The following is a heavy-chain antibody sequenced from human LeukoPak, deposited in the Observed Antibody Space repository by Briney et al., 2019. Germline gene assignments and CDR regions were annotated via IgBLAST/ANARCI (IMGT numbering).Heavy chain of an antibody. V-gene: IGHV1-2*02. CDR3: ARDLAFDSLSDIMDV. CDR2: INPNSGGT. Sequence: ASVKVSCKASGYTFTGYYMHWVRQAPGRGLEWMGWINPNSGGTNYAQKFQGRVTMTRDTSISTAYMELSRLRSDDTAVYYCARDLAFDSLSDIMDVWGQGTTVTVSS. D-gene: IGHD3-3*02. J-gene: IGHJ6*02. CDR1: GYTFTGYY.